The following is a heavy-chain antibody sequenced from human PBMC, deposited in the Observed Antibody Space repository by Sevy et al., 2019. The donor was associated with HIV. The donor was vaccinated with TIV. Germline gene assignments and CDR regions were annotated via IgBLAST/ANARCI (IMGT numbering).Heavy chain of an antibody. D-gene: IGHD3-22*01. V-gene: IGHV1-69*04. J-gene: IGHJ4*02. CDR2: IIPILGIA. CDR3: ARDDTYDYDSSGYYYDY. Sequence: ASVKVSCKASGGTFSSYAISWVRQAPGQGLEWMGRIIPILGIANYAQRFQGRVTITADKSTSTAYMELSSLRSEDTAVYYCARDDTYDYDSSGYYYDYWGQGTLVTVSS. CDR1: GGTFSSYA.